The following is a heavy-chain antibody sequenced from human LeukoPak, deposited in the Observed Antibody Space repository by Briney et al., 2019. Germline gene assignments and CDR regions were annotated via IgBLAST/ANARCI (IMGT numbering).Heavy chain of an antibody. V-gene: IGHV3-53*01. J-gene: IGHJ4*02. D-gene: IGHD2-15*01. CDR2: IYSGGNI. Sequence: GGSLRLSCAASGFTASSTYMSWVRQAPGKGLEWVSVIYSGGNIYYIESVKGRFTISRDTSKNTLYLQMNSLRAEDTAVYFCAGRHCSGGGCYFAWADPFDYWGQGTLVTVSS. CDR1: GFTASSTY. CDR3: AGRHCSGGGCYFAWADPFDY.